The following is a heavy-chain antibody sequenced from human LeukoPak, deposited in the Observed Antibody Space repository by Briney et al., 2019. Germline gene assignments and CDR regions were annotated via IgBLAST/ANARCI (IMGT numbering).Heavy chain of an antibody. J-gene: IGHJ4*02. D-gene: IGHD5-18*01. CDR2: IYYSGST. CDR3: ARLAYSYGPPDY. CDR1: GGSISSYY. Sequence: SETLSLTCTVSGGSISSYYWSWLRQPPGKGLGWLGYIYYSGSTNYNPSLKSRVTISVDTSKNQFSLKLSSVTAADTAVYYCARLAYSYGPPDYWGQGTLVTVSS. V-gene: IGHV4-59*08.